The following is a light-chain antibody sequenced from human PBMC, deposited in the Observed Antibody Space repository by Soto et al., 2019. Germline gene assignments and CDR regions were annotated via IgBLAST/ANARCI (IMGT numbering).Light chain of an antibody. CDR2: ENN. CDR1: SSNIGNNY. Sequence: QSALTQPPSVSAAPGQKGTISCSGSSSNIGNNYVSWYQQLPGTAPKLLIYENNKRPSGIPDRFSGSKAGTSATLGITGLQTGDESDYYCGTWDSSLSAGVFGGGTKLTVL. CDR3: GTWDSSLSAGV. J-gene: IGLJ3*02. V-gene: IGLV1-51*02.